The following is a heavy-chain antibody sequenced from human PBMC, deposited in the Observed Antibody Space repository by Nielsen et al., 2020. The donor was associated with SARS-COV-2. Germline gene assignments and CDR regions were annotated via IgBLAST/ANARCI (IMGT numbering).Heavy chain of an antibody. CDR2: INSDGSRT. D-gene: IGHD3-22*01. J-gene: IGHJ4*02. CDR3: VRVRDDGYYYDTGPFDH. V-gene: IGHV3-74*01. Sequence: GGSLRLPCAASGFTFSNYGMNWVRQVPGKGLAWAAHINSDGSRTNYAESVKGRFTISRENAENTQYLHMNSLRADDTAVYYCVRVRDDGYYYDTGPFDHWGQGTLVTVSS. CDR1: GFTFSNYG.